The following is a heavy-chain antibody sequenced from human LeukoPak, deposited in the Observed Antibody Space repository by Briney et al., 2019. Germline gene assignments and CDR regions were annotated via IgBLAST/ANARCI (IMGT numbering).Heavy chain of an antibody. CDR3: ARDVPHNWFDT. CDR1: GITFGNNW. CDR2: INSDGGGA. J-gene: IGHJ5*02. V-gene: IGHV3-74*01. Sequence: GGSLRLSCAASGITFGNNWMHWVRQGPGKGLVWISRINSDGGGAIYADSVKDRFTVSRDNAKNTLYLQMNSLRAEDTAVYYCARDVPHNWFDTWGQGTLVTVSS.